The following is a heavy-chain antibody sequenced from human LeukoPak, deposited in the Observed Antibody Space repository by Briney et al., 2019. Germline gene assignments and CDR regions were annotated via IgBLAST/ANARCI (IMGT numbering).Heavy chain of an antibody. J-gene: IGHJ4*02. Sequence: GGSLRLSCAASGFTFSSHAMSWVRQALGKGLEWVSAISGSGGSTYYADSVKGRFTISRDNSKNTLYLQMNSLRAEDTAVYYCAKVAFSSGRLYYFDYWGQGTLVTVSS. CDR3: AKVAFSSGRLYYFDY. CDR2: ISGSGGST. D-gene: IGHD6-19*01. V-gene: IGHV3-23*01. CDR1: GFTFSSHA.